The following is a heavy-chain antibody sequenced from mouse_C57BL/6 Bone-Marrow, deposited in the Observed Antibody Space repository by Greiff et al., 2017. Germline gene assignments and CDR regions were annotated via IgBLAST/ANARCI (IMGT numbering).Heavy chain of an antibody. J-gene: IGHJ3*01. CDR3: ANYDCDVSFAY. CDR1: GFSFTSYG. V-gene: IGHV2-2*01. Sequence: VQLVESGPGLVQPSQSLSITCTVSGFSFTSYGVHWVRQSPGKGLEWLGEIWRGGSTDYNEAFISRLGISKDNSKSQVFFKMNSLQAVETAIYYCANYDCDVSFAYWGQGTLVTVSA. D-gene: IGHD2-4*01. CDR2: IWRGGST.